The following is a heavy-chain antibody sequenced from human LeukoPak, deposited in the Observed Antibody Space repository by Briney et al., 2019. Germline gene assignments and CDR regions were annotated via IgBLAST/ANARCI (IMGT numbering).Heavy chain of an antibody. CDR1: GGSISSSSYY. Sequence: SETLSLTCTVSGGSISSSSYYWGWIRQPPGKGLEWVGSIYYSGSTYYNPSLKSRVTISVDTSKNQFSLKLSSVTAADTAVYYCARAMCRRGSDCYDNWFDPWGQGTLVTVSS. J-gene: IGHJ5*02. CDR3: ARAMCRRGSDCYDNWFDP. CDR2: IYYSGST. D-gene: IGHD2-21*02. V-gene: IGHV4-39*01.